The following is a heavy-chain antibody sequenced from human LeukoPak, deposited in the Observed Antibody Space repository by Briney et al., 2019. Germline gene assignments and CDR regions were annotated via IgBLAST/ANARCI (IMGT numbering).Heavy chain of an antibody. CDR1: GFTFSSYS. D-gene: IGHD3-10*01. CDR3: ARDPYYYGSGSSFDY. V-gene: IGHV3-21*01. J-gene: IGHJ4*02. CDR2: ISSSSSYI. Sequence: PGGSLRLSCAASGFTFSSYSMDWVRQAPGKGLEWVSSISSSSSYIYYADSVKGRFTISRDNAKNSLYLQMNSLRAEDTAVYYCARDPYYYGSGSSFDYWAREPWSPSPQ.